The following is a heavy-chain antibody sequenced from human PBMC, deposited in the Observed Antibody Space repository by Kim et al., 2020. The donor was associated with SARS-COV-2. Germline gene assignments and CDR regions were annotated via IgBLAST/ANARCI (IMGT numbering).Heavy chain of an antibody. CDR3: ARDRGYSYGYWDY. V-gene: IGHV3-33*01. D-gene: IGHD5-18*01. Sequence: YADSVKGRFTISRDNSKNTLYLQMNSLRAEDTAVYYCARDRGYSYGYWDYWGQGTLVTVSS. J-gene: IGHJ4*02.